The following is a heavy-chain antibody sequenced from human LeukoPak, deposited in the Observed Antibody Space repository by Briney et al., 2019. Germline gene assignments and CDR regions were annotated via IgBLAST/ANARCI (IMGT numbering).Heavy chain of an antibody. D-gene: IGHD3-22*01. Sequence: GGSLRLSCAASRFIFSNYEMNWVRQAPGKGLEWVSYISNSGRTIYYADSVRGRFTISRDNAKNSLYLQMSSLTAEDTAVYYCARSTYYSDSSPYPFHYSGQGTLVIVSS. V-gene: IGHV3-48*03. CDR3: ARSTYYSDSSPYPFHY. J-gene: IGHJ1*01. CDR2: ISNSGRTI. CDR1: RFIFSNYE.